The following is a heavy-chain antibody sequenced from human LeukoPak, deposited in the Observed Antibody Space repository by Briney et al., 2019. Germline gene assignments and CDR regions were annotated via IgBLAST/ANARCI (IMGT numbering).Heavy chain of an antibody. J-gene: IGHJ4*02. Sequence: PSETLSLTCTVSGGSISSSSYYWGWIRQPPGKGLEWIGSIYYSGSTQYNPSLKSRVTISVDTSKNQFSLKLSSVTAADTAVYYCATQGDGYNAFFDYWGQGTLVTVSS. D-gene: IGHD5-24*01. CDR3: ATQGDGYNAFFDY. CDR2: IYYSGST. CDR1: GGSISSSSYY. V-gene: IGHV4-39*01.